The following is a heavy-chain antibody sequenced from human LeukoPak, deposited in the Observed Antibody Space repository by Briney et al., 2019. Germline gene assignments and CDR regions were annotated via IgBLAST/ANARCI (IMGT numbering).Heavy chain of an antibody. D-gene: IGHD2-2*02. CDR2: INPNSGGT. CDR3: ARDIDCSSTSCYSGYNWFDP. CDR1: GYTFTGYY. J-gene: IGHJ5*02. V-gene: IGHV1-2*02. Sequence: GASVKVSCKASGYTFTGYYMHWVRQAPGQGLEWMGWINPNSGGTNYAQKFQGRVTMTRDTSIGTAYMELSRLRSDDTAVYYCARDIDCSSTSCYSGYNWFDPWGQGTLVTVSS.